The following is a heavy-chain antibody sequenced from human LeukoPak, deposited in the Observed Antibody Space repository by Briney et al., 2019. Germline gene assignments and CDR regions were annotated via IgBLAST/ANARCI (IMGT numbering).Heavy chain of an antibody. CDR2: IYYSGST. V-gene: IGHV4-61*01. J-gene: IGHJ2*01. CDR1: GGSVSSGSYY. D-gene: IGHD2-15*01. Sequence: SETLSLTCTVSGGSVSSGSYYWSWIRQPPGKGLEWIGYIYYSGSTNYNPSLKSRVTISVDTSKNQFSLKLSSVTAADTAVYYCAREISGGSFFDLWGRGTLVTVSS. CDR3: AREISGGSFFDL.